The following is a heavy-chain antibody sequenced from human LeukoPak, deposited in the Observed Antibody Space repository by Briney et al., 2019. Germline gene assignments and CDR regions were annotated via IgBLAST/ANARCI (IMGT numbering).Heavy chain of an antibody. CDR3: ARYELAAGGNYYGMDV. V-gene: IGHV1-8*01. Sequence: ASVKVSCKASGGTFTSYDINWVRQATGQGLEWMGWMNPNSGNTGYAQKFQGRVTMTRNTSISTAYMELSSLRTEDTAVYYCARYELAAGGNYYGMDVWGQGTTVTVSS. CDR2: MNPNSGNT. J-gene: IGHJ6*02. CDR1: GGTFTSYD. D-gene: IGHD6-13*01.